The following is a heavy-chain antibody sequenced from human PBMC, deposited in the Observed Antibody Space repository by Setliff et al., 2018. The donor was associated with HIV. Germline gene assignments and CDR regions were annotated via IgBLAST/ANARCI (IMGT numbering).Heavy chain of an antibody. D-gene: IGHD5-12*01. J-gene: IGHJ6*03. Sequence: PSETLSLTCTVSGGSISGYYWSWIRQPPGKGLEWIGYIYTSGSTNYNPSLKNRVTISVDTSKNTFSLKLSSVAAADTAVYYCARISVASRYNSDMDVWGKGTTVTVSS. V-gene: IGHV4-4*08. CDR2: IYTSGST. CDR3: ARISVASRYNSDMDV. CDR1: GGSISGYY.